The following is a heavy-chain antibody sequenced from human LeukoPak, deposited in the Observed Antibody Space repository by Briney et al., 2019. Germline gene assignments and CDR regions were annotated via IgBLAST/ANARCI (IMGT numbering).Heavy chain of an antibody. J-gene: IGHJ3*02. V-gene: IGHV4-34*01. Sequence: SETLSLTCAVSGGSFSAYYWSWIRQPPGQGLEWIGQINHSGSTSYNPFLKSRVIMSVDTSKNQFSLNLWSVTVADTAMYYCAREMDQIMDDAFDIWGQGTMVTVSS. CDR1: GGSFSAYY. CDR3: AREMDQIMDDAFDI. CDR2: INHSGST. D-gene: IGHD2-8*01.